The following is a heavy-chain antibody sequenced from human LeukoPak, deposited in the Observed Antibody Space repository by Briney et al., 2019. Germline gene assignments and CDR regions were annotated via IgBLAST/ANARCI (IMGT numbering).Heavy chain of an antibody. J-gene: IGHJ6*03. CDR2: MNPNSGNT. Sequence: GASVKVSCKASGYTFTSYDINWVRQATGQGLEWMGWMNPNSGNTGYAQKFQGRVTMTRNTSISTAYMELSSLRSEDTAAYYCARGAPMPYCSSTSCYAANYYYYMDVWGKGTTVTVSS. CDR3: ARGAPMPYCSSTSCYAANYYYYMDV. V-gene: IGHV1-8*01. CDR1: GYTFTSYD. D-gene: IGHD2-2*01.